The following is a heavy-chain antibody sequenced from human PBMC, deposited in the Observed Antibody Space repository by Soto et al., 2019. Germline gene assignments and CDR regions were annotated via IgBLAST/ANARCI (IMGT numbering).Heavy chain of an antibody. CDR2: IYYSGST. D-gene: IGHD5-18*01. CDR1: GGSISSGGYY. Sequence: QVQLQESGPGLVKPSQTLSLTCTVSGGSISSGGYYWSWIRQHPGKGLEWIGYIYYSGSTYYNQSLKIRVTISVDTSKNQFSLKLSSVTAADTSVYYCAREGYSYGYGAWGQGTLVTVSS. V-gene: IGHV4-31*03. CDR3: AREGYSYGYGA. J-gene: IGHJ5*02.